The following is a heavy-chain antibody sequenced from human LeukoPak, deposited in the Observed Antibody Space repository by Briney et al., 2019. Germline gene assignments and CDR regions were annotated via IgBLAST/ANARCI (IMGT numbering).Heavy chain of an antibody. Sequence: GGSLRLSCAASGFTFSSYSMNWVRQAPGKGLEWVSSISSTSSYIYYADSLKGRFTISRDNAKNSLYLQMNSLRAEDTAVYYCARGHLSFDYWGQGTLVTVSS. V-gene: IGHV3-21*01. CDR2: ISSTSSYI. CDR3: ARGHLSFDY. CDR1: GFTFSSYS. J-gene: IGHJ4*02.